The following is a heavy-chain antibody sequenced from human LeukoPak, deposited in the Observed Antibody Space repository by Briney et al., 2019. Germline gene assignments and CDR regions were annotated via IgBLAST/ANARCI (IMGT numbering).Heavy chain of an antibody. CDR3: ARGYDFKSTVFDN. J-gene: IGHJ4*02. D-gene: IGHD5-12*01. Sequence: SETLSLTCTVSGGSISTNYWNWIRQPPGKGLEWIGYVFYSGSSNYNPSLKSRVTMSVDTSKNQFSLKLTSVTAADTAVYYCARGYDFKSTVFDNWGQGTLVTVSS. V-gene: IGHV4-59*01. CDR1: GGSISTNY. CDR2: VFYSGSS.